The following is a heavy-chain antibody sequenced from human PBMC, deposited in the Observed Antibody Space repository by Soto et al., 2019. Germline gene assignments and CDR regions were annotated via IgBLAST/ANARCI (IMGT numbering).Heavy chain of an antibody. D-gene: IGHD1-26*01. Sequence: QVQLQESGPGLVKPSETLSLTCTVSGGSINNYYWSWIRQSPGRGLEWIGYIYDDGSTDYNPSLKSQVTILVETSKNQFSLNLRSVTAADTAVYYCARHRSGPFSAGYFDYWGQGTLVTASS. CDR2: IYDDGST. CDR1: GGSINNYY. V-gene: IGHV4-59*08. CDR3: ARHRSGPFSAGYFDY. J-gene: IGHJ4*02.